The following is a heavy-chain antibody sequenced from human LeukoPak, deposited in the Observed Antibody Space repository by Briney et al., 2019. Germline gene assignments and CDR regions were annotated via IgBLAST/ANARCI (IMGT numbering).Heavy chain of an antibody. J-gene: IGHJ4*02. CDR3: ARANFLYRSSTNCLFDY. CDR1: GYTFTDYY. D-gene: IGHD2-2*01. V-gene: IGHV1-2*02. CDR2: INPNSGDT. Sequence: ASVKVSCKASGYTFTDYYMHWVRQAPGQGLEWMTWINPNSGDTYYQGRVTMTRDTSISTAYMELSWLRSDDTAVYYCARANFLYRSSTNCLFDYWGQGTLVTVSS.